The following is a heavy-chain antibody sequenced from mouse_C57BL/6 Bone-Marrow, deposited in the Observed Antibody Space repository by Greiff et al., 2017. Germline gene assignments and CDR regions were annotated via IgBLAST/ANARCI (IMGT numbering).Heavy chain of an antibody. Sequence: QVQLQQSGAELVRPGASVTLSCKASGYTFTDYEMHWVKQTPVHGLEWIGAIDPETGGTAYNQKFKGKAILTADKSSSTAYMELRSLTSEDSAVYYCTIPNWDAMDYWGQGTSVTVSS. J-gene: IGHJ4*01. CDR1: GYTFTDYE. D-gene: IGHD4-1*01. CDR3: TIPNWDAMDY. CDR2: IDPETGGT. V-gene: IGHV1-15*01.